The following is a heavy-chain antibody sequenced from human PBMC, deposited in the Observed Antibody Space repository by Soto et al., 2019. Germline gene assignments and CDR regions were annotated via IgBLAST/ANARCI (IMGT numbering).Heavy chain of an antibody. CDR1: GFTFSDYY. J-gene: IGHJ4*02. Sequence: QVQLEESGGGWVKPGGSLRLSCEASGFTFSDYYMSWIRQAPGKGLEWIAYSSNSGTFTKYADSVKGRFSISRDNVKNSLYLQINNLSGEDTATYSCERSGDNYTLLDHCAQATSVTVSS. D-gene: IGHD1-1*01. V-gene: IGHV3-11*06. CDR2: SSNSGTFT. CDR3: ERSGDNYTLLDH.